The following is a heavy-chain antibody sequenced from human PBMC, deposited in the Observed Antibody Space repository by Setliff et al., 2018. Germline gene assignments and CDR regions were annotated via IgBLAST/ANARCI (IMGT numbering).Heavy chain of an antibody. CDR3: ARGALVYQLRPFDY. CDR2: IYHSGST. V-gene: IGHV4-38-2*01. D-gene: IGHD6-6*01. Sequence: PSETLSLTCAVSGYSISSGYYWGWIRQPPGKGLEWIGSIYHSGSTYYNPSLKSRVTISVDTSKNQFSLKLSSVTAADTAVYYCARGALVYQLRPFDYWGQGTLVTVSS. CDR1: GYSISSGYY. J-gene: IGHJ4*02.